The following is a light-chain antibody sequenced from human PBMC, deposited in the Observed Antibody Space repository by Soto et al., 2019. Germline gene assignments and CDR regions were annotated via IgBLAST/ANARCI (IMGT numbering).Light chain of an antibody. Sequence: DIPMTRSPSALPASVGNRITITCQARENINNYLNWYQQKPGRAPKLLIYDASSLQSGVPSRFSGSGSGTDFTLTSSSLQHEDFVTYDCQQTYSTPITFGQGTRLEIK. CDR2: DAS. J-gene: IGKJ5*01. CDR3: QQTYSTPIT. V-gene: IGKV1-39*01. CDR1: ENINNY.